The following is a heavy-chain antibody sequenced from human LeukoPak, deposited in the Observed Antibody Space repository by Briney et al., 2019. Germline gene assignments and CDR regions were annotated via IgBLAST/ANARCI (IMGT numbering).Heavy chain of an antibody. CDR1: GGTFSSYA. CDR3: ARKGGILDAFDI. V-gene: IGHV1-69*04. D-gene: IGHD6-13*01. CDR2: IIPILGIA. J-gene: IGHJ3*02. Sequence: ASVKVSCKASGGTFSSYAISWVRQAPGQGLEWMGRIIPILGIANYAQKFQGRVTITADKSTSTAYMELSSLRSEDTAVYYCARKGGILDAFDIWGQGTMFTVSS.